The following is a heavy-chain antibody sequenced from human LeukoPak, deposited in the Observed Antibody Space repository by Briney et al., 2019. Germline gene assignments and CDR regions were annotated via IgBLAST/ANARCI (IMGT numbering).Heavy chain of an antibody. CDR3: ARVKASSTSWTFDQ. V-gene: IGHV4-4*07. Sequence: TSSETLSLTCSVSGGSTNSYYWSWIRQSGGKGLEWIGRIYSSGSTVYNPSLNSRLTMSIDTSKNQFSLTLKSVTATDTAVYCCARVKASSTSWTFDQWGQGALVTVSS. CDR1: GGSTNSYY. J-gene: IGHJ4*02. D-gene: IGHD2-2*01. CDR2: IYSSGST.